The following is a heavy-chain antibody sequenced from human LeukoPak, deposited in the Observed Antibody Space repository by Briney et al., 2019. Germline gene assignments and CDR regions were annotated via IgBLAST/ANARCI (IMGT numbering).Heavy chain of an antibody. V-gene: IGHV1-46*01. CDR1: GYTFTSYY. Sequence: GASVKASCKASGYTFTSYYMHWAPQAPGQGLEWMGIINPSGGSTSYAQKFQGRVTMTRDTSTSTVYMELRSLRTEDAAVYYCAREGGSCSGGSWFDYWGQGTLVTVSS. CDR2: INPSGGST. D-gene: IGHD2-15*01. CDR3: AREGGSCSGGSWFDY. J-gene: IGHJ4*02.